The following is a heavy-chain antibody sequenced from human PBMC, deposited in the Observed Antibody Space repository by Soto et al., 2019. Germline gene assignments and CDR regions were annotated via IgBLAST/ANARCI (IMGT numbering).Heavy chain of an antibody. CDR3: AGGFDSDGLYNGGHP. D-gene: IGHD3-22*01. CDR1: GGSISTTNW. Sequence: VQLQESGPGLVKPSGTLSLTCTVSGGSISTTNWWSWVRQSPGKGLEWIGEILHIGSTNYNPSPKGQATISRDKSNTQSSLRLGLVPAGDPAVYYWAGGFDSDGLYNGGHPWGQGTLVSVSS. CDR2: ILHIGST. V-gene: IGHV4-4*02. J-gene: IGHJ5*02.